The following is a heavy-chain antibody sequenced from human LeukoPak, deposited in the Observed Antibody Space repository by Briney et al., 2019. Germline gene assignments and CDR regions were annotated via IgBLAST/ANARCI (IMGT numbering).Heavy chain of an antibody. CDR3: ARAPTVLLWFGELSAGDY. J-gene: IGHJ4*02. V-gene: IGHV3-66*01. CDR2: IYSGGST. Sequence: GGSLRLSCAASGFTVSSNYMSWVRQAPGKGLEWVSVIYSGGSTYYADSVKGRFTISRDNSKNTLYLQMNSLRAEDTAVYYCARAPTVLLWFGELSAGDYWGQGTLVTVSS. D-gene: IGHD3-10*01. CDR1: GFTVSSNY.